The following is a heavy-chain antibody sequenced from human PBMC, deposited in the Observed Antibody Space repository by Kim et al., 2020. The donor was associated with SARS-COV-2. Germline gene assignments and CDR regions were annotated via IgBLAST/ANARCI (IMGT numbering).Heavy chain of an antibody. CDR3: VKSSGWVFDH. J-gene: IGHJ4*01. Sequence: GGSLRLSCAASGFTLSIDWMNWVRQAPGKGLEWVANIKLDGSEKNYVDSVKGRFTISRDNAKDSLYLQMNNLRPEDTAVYYCVKSSGWVFDHWGHGTLVTVSS. CDR2: IKLDGSEK. D-gene: IGHD3-10*01. CDR1: GFTLSIDW. V-gene: IGHV3-7*01.